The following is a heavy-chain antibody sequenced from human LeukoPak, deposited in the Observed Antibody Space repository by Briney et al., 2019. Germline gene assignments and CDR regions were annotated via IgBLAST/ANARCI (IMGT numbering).Heavy chain of an antibody. J-gene: IGHJ4*02. CDR2: INPNSGGT. D-gene: IGHD2-2*01. CDR3: ARGFVVVPAAMSY. Sequence: EASVEVSCKASGYTFTGYYMHWVRQAPGQGLEWMGWINPNSGGTNYAQKFQGRVTMTRDTSISTAYMELSRLRSDDTAVYYCARGFVVVPAAMSYWGQGTLVTVSS. V-gene: IGHV1-2*02. CDR1: GYTFTGYY.